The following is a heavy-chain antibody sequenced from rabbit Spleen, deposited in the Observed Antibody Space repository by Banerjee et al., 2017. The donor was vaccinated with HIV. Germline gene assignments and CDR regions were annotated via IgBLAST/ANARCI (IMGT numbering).Heavy chain of an antibody. D-gene: IGHD1-1*01. CDR3: AREDVGGSYTL. CDR1: GFSFSSSDY. CDR2: IYAIIDTT. Sequence: QEQLVESGGGLVQPEGSLTLTCTASGFSFSSSDYMCWVRQAPGKGLEWTACIYAIIDTTYYASWVNGRFTISSDNAQNTVDLQMHSLTAADTATYFCAREDVGGSYTLWGPGTLVTVS. J-gene: IGHJ4*01. V-gene: IGHV1S45*01.